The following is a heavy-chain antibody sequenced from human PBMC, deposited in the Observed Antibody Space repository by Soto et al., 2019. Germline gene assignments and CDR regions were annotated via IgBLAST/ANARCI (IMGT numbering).Heavy chain of an antibody. J-gene: IGHJ4*02. CDR1: GFTFSSYS. D-gene: IGHD5-12*01. Sequence: EVQLVESGGGLVKPGGSLRLSCAASGFTFSSYSMNWVRQAPGKGLEWVSSISSSSSYIYYADSVKGRFTISRDNAKNSLYLQMNRLRAEDTAVYYCASEVDIVATITGPLDYWGQGTLVTVSS. V-gene: IGHV3-21*01. CDR3: ASEVDIVATITGPLDY. CDR2: ISSSSSYI.